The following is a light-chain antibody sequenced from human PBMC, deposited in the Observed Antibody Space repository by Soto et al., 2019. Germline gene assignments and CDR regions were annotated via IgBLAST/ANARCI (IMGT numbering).Light chain of an antibody. CDR2: GAT. CDR3: LQDHNYPWT. V-gene: IGKV1-6*01. J-gene: IGKJ1*01. CDR1: QGINND. Sequence: IQVTNSPPYLSASVGDRVTITCRASQGINNDLAWYQQKPGKAPKLLIYGATNLHTGVPSRFSGSGSGTDFTLTISSLQPEDFATYYCLQDHNYPWTFGQGTKVDIK.